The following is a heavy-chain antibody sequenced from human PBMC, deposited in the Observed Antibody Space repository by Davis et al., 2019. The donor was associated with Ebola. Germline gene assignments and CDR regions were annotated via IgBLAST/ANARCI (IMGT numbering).Heavy chain of an antibody. Sequence: PSETLSLTCAVYGGSFSGYYWSWIRQPPGKGLEWIGEINHSGSTNYNPSLKRRVTISVDTSKNQFSLKLSSVTAADTAVYYCARGVKVVFPMGWRDWGQGTLVTVSS. J-gene: IGHJ4*02. CDR1: GGSFSGYY. D-gene: IGHD2-21*01. CDR2: INHSGST. CDR3: ARGVKVVFPMGWRD. V-gene: IGHV4-34*01.